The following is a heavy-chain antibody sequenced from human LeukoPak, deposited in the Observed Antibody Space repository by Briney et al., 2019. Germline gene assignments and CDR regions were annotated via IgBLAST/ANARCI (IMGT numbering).Heavy chain of an antibody. CDR1: GFTFSSYW. Sequence: PGGSLRLSCETSGFTFSSYWMTWVRQAPGKGREWVANIKEDGGEANYVGSVKGRFTVSRDNAKQSLYLQMNSLRVEDTAIYYCATRKCSISACRASSYRCMDDWGKGTTVTVSS. V-gene: IGHV3-7*01. D-gene: IGHD2-2*01. J-gene: IGHJ6*03. CDR2: IKEDGGEA. CDR3: ATRKCSISACRASSYRCMDD.